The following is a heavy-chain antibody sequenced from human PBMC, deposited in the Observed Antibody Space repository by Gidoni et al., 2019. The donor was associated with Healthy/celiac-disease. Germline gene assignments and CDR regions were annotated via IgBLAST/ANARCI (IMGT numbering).Heavy chain of an antibody. CDR2: INHSGST. J-gene: IGHJ6*03. V-gene: IGHV4-34*01. CDR1: GGSFSGYY. D-gene: IGHD3-16*01. Sequence: QVQLQQWGAGLLKPSETLSLTCAVYGGSFSGYYWSWIRQPPGKGLEWIGEINHSGSTNYNPSLKSRVTISVDTSKNQFSLKLSSVTAADTAVYYCARERGNPSDYYYYYYYMDVWGKGTTVTVSS. CDR3: ARERGNPSDYYYYYYYMDV.